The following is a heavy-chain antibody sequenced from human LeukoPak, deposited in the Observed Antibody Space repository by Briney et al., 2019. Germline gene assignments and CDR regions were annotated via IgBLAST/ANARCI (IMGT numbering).Heavy chain of an antibody. J-gene: IGHJ4*02. Sequence: GGSLRLSCAASGFTFSNAWMSWVRQAPGKGLEWVGCIKSKTDGGTTDYAAPVKGRFTISRDDSKNTLYLQMNSLKTEDTAVYYCTTEGGQLWSFDYWGQGTLVTVSS. CDR3: TTEGGQLWSFDY. CDR2: IKSKTDGGTT. CDR1: GFTFSNAW. D-gene: IGHD5-18*01. V-gene: IGHV3-15*01.